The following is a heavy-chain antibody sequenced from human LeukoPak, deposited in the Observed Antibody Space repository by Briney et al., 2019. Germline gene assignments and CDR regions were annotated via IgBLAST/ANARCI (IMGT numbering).Heavy chain of an antibody. V-gene: IGHV4-4*07. CDR3: ARFNYYGSGSYTYYYYYMDV. D-gene: IGHD3-10*01. CDR2: IYTSGST. Sequence: KPSETLSLTCTVSGGSISSYYWSWIRQPAGKGLEWIGRIYTSGSTNYNPSLKSRVTMSVDTSKNQFSLKLSSVTAADTAVYHCARFNYYGSGSYTYYYYYMDVWGKGTTVTVSS. J-gene: IGHJ6*03. CDR1: GGSISSYY.